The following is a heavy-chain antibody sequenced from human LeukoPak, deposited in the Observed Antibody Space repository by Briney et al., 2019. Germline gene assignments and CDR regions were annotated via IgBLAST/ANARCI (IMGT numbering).Heavy chain of an antibody. CDR3: ARGVPRRLIVVVVAATVGFDP. CDR2: INHSGST. V-gene: IGHV4-34*01. CDR1: GGSFSGYY. D-gene: IGHD2-15*01. J-gene: IGHJ5*02. Sequence: SETLSLTCAVYGGSFSGYYWSWIRQPPGKGVEWSGEINHSGSTNYNPSLKSRVTISVDTSKNQFSLKLSSVTAADTAVYYCARGVPRRLIVVVVAATVGFDPWGQGTLVTVSS.